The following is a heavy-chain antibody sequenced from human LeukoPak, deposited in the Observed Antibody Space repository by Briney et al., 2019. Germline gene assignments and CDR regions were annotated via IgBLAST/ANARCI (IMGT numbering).Heavy chain of an antibody. CDR3: ARDGNPRANLDLKPVARFGLDC. CDR2: ISYDGTSR. D-gene: IGHD2-21*01. CDR1: RFNFRSHG. Sequence: GRSLRLSCTTSRFNFRSHGLHWVRQAPGKGLEWVAIISYDGTSRFYADSVKGRFTISRDNSNNVLFLQMDSLRFEDTAVYFCARDGNPRANLDLKPVARFGLDCWGHGTLVTVSS. J-gene: IGHJ4*01. V-gene: IGHV3-30*03.